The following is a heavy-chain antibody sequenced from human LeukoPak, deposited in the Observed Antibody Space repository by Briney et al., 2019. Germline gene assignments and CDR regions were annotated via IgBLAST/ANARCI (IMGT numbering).Heavy chain of an antibody. CDR3: AKSRLRTTVVTPHFGY. J-gene: IGHJ4*02. Sequence: GGTLRLSCAASGFTFSSYGMSWVRQAPGKGLEWVSAISGSGGSTYYADSVKGRFTISRDNSKNTLYLQMNSLRAEDTAVYYCAKSRLRTTVVTPHFGYWGQGTLVTVSS. V-gene: IGHV3-23*01. D-gene: IGHD4-23*01. CDR1: GFTFSSYG. CDR2: ISGSGGST.